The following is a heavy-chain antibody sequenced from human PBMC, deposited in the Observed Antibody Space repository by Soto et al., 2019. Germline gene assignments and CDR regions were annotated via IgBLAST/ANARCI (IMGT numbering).Heavy chain of an antibody. J-gene: IGHJ6*02. CDR3: SSLSSMDV. CDR1: GYTFTSHD. Sequence: ASVKVSCKASGYTFTSHDIHWLRQASGQGLEWMGSINPYSGNTAFAPKFQDRIAMTRDTSITTAYMELNSLSSGDTAVYFCSSLSSMDVWGQGTTVTVYS. V-gene: IGHV1-8*01. D-gene: IGHD6-6*01. CDR2: INPYSGNT.